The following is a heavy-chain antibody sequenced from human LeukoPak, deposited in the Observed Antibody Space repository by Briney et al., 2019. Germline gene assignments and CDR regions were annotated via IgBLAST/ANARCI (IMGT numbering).Heavy chain of an antibody. D-gene: IGHD3-16*02. J-gene: IGHJ3*01. CDR3: ARAPDYDYAWGNYRL. CDR2: ISGSGGST. Sequence: GGSLRLSCAASGFTFSNYAMTWVRQAPGKGLEWVSSISGSGGSTSYAVSVKGRFTISRDNSKNTLYLQMNSLRAEDTAVYYCARAPDYDYAWGNYRLWGQGTMVTVSS. CDR1: GFTFSNYA. V-gene: IGHV3-23*01.